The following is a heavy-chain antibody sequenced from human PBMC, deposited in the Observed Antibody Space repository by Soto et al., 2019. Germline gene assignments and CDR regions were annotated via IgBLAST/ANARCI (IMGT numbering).Heavy chain of an antibody. J-gene: IGHJ4*02. V-gene: IGHV4-31*03. CDR1: GGSISSGGYY. CDR2: IYYSGST. Sequence: LSLTCTVSGGSISSGGYYWSWIRQHPGKGLEWIGYIYYSGSTYYNPSLKSRVTISVDTSKNQFSLKLSSVTAADTAVYYCARGGDLGYCSGGSCYNDYWGRGTLVTVSS. CDR3: ARGGDLGYCSGGSCYNDY. D-gene: IGHD2-15*01.